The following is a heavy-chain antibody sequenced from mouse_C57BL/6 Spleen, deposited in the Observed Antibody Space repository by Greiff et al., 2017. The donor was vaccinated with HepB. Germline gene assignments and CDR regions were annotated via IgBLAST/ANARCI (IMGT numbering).Heavy chain of an antibody. V-gene: IGHV10-1*01. J-gene: IGHJ4*01. Sequence: EVQRVESGGGLVQPKGSLKLSCAASGFSFNTYAMNWVRQAPGKGLEWVARIRSKSNNYATYYADSVKDRFTISRDDSESMLYLQMNNLKTEDTAMYYCVRGSPYAMDYWGQGTSVTVSS. CDR1: GFSFNTYA. CDR2: IRSKSNNYAT. CDR3: VRGSPYAMDY.